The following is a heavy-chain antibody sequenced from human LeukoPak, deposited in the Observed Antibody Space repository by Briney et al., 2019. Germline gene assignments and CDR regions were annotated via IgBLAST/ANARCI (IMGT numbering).Heavy chain of an antibody. CDR2: VNRVGYT. CDR1: GASFSGYS. D-gene: IGHD6-25*01. V-gene: IGHV4-34*01. CDR3: ARERVVSDYNWFDP. Sequence: PSETLSLTCAVHGASFSGYSWSWIRQSPGKGLEWIGEVNRVGYTIYTPSLQSRVTISIDTSTTQFSLRLTSVTVADTAVYFCARERVVSDYNWFDPWGQGTLVTVSS. J-gene: IGHJ5*02.